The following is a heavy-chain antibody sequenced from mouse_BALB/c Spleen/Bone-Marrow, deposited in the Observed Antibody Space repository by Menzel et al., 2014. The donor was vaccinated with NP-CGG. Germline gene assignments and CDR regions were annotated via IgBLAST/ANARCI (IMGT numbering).Heavy chain of an antibody. V-gene: IGHV1-31*01. CDR2: INSYNGGS. Sequence: EVQLQQSGTEVVTPGASVKLSCKASGYSFACYTMLWVKQSHGKNLEWIGLINSYNGGSSYNQKFKGKATLTVDKSSSTAYMELLSLTSENSAVYYCAREGYGSSYEFAYWGQGTLVTVAA. CDR1: GYSFACYT. CDR3: AREGYGSSYEFAY. J-gene: IGHJ3*01. D-gene: IGHD1-1*01.